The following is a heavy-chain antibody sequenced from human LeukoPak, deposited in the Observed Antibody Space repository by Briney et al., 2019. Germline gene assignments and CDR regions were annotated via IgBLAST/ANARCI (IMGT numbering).Heavy chain of an antibody. CDR1: GFTFSDYY. Sequence: NPGGSLRLSCAASGFTFSDYYMSWIRQAPGKGLEWVSYISSSGSTIYYADSVKGRFTISRDNAKNSLYLQMNSLRAEDTAVYYCARGDYDILTGKSYYYYMDVWGKGTTVTISS. J-gene: IGHJ6*03. CDR3: ARGDYDILTGKSYYYYMDV. CDR2: ISSSGSTI. V-gene: IGHV3-11*01. D-gene: IGHD3-9*01.